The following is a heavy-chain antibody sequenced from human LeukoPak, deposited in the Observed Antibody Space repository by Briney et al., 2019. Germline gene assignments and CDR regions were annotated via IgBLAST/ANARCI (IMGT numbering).Heavy chain of an antibody. J-gene: IGHJ6*02. CDR1: GYTFTGYY. D-gene: IGHD3-3*01. Sequence: ASVKVSCKASGYTFTGYYMHWVRQAPGRGLEWMGWINPNSGGTNYAQKFQGRVTMTRDTSISTAYMEPSRLRSDDTAVYYCARDSSGYDFWSGYYNYYYGMDVWGQGTTVTVSS. CDR2: INPNSGGT. V-gene: IGHV1-2*02. CDR3: ARDSSGYDFWSGYYNYYYGMDV.